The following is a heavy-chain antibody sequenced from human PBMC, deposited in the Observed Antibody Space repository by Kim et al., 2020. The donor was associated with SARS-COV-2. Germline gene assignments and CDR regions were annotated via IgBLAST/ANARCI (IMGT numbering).Heavy chain of an antibody. CDR2: INSDGSST. CDR3: ARDPRVGIVGATNNAGY. D-gene: IGHD1-26*01. V-gene: IGHV3-74*01. Sequence: GGSLRLSCAASGFTFSSYWMHWVRQAPGKGLVWVSRINSDGSSTSYADSVKGRFTISRDNAKNTLYLQMNSLRAEDTAVYYCARDPRVGIVGATNNAGYWGQGTLVTVSS. J-gene: IGHJ4*02. CDR1: GFTFSSYW.